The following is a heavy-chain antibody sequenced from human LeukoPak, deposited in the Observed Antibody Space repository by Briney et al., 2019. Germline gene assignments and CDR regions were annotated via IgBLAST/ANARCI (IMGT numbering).Heavy chain of an antibody. V-gene: IGHV3-7*01. CDR2: IKQDGSEK. D-gene: IGHD3-22*01. Sequence: GGSLRLSCAASGFTFSSYWMSWIRQAPGKGLEWVANIKQDGSEKYYVDSVKGRFTISRDNAKNSLYLQMNSLRAEDTAVYYCARDKYYYDSSGYYGTNGGFGYWGQGTLVTVSS. CDR1: GFTFSSYW. J-gene: IGHJ4*02. CDR3: ARDKYYYDSSGYYGTNGGFGY.